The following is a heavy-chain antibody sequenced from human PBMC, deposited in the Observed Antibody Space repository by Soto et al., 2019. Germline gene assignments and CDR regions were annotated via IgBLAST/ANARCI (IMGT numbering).Heavy chain of an antibody. CDR3: TRGLFSGSSYSGSWYYFDS. CDR1: GFTVSSNY. Sequence: PGGSLRLSCAASGFTVSSNYMSWVRQAPGKGLEWVSVIYSGGSTYYADSVKGRFTISRDNSKNTLYLQMNSLRAEDTAVYYCTRGLFSGSSYSGSWYYFDSWGQGTMVTVSS. J-gene: IGHJ4*02. CDR2: IYSGGST. V-gene: IGHV3-53*01. D-gene: IGHD1-26*01.